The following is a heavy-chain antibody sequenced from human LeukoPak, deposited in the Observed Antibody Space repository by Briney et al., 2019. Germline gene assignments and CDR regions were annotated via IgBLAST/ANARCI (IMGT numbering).Heavy chain of an antibody. CDR3: ASTLRSGSYYPFDY. Sequence: SETLSLTCTVSGGSISSYYWSWIRQPPGKGLEWIGYIYYSGSTNYNPSLKSRVTISVDTSKNQFSPKLSSVTAADTAVYYCASTLRSGSYYPFDYWGQGTLVTVSS. J-gene: IGHJ4*02. CDR2: IYYSGST. CDR1: GGSISSYY. V-gene: IGHV4-59*08. D-gene: IGHD1-26*01.